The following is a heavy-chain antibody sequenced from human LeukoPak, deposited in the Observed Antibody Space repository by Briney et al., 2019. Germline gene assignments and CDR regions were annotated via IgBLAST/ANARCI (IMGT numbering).Heavy chain of an antibody. Sequence: GGSLRLSCAGSAFTFSSNSMAWVRQAPGKGLEGVSSISSNGGDTYYTDSVKGRFTISRDNSKNTLHLQMNSLRAEDTAVYYCTKGNPSIMRERDTLDIWGQGTMVTVSS. D-gene: IGHD6-6*01. CDR3: TKGNPSIMRERDTLDI. CDR1: AFTFSSNS. J-gene: IGHJ3*02. V-gene: IGHV3-23*01. CDR2: ISSNGGDT.